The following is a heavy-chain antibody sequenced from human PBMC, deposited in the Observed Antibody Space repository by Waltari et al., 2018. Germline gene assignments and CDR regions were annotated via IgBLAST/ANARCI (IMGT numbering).Heavy chain of an antibody. J-gene: IGHJ4*02. V-gene: IGHV4-39*01. CDR3: ARHLVILQPAEFDS. CDR1: GDSISSPRYY. D-gene: IGHD3-16*01. Sequence: QLQLQESGPGLVKPSETLSLSCTVSGDSISSPRYYWGWIRQPPGKGLEWIGSIYYSGSTYDNPSLKSRVTLSVDTSNNQFSLRLSSVTAADAAVYYCARHLVILQPAEFDSWGQGTLVTVSS. CDR2: IYYSGST.